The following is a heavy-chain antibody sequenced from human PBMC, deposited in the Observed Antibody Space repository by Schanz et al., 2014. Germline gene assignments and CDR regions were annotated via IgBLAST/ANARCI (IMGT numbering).Heavy chain of an antibody. D-gene: IGHD1-1*01. Sequence: EVQLVQSGGGLVQPGGSLRLSCAASGFTFSSYAMSWVRQAPGRGLEWVSIIFTDGRTYYADSVKGRFTISRDNSKNTLYLQMNSLRAEDTAVYFCAKIERNEDWGQGTLVTVSS. J-gene: IGHJ4*02. CDR2: IIFTDGRT. V-gene: IGHV3-23*03. CDR3: AKIERNED. CDR1: GFTFSSYA.